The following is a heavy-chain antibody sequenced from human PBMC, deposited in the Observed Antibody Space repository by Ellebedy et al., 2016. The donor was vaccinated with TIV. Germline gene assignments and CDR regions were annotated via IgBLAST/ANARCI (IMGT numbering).Heavy chain of an antibody. J-gene: IGHJ3*02. V-gene: IGHV3-7*02. CDR3: ASVRGILSLPNDAFDI. CDR1: GFTFSSYW. D-gene: IGHD2-15*01. CDR2: IKQDGSEK. Sequence: GESLKISCAASGFTFSSYWMSWVRQAPGKGLEWVANIKQDGSEKYYVDSVKGRFTISRDNAKNSLYLQMNSLRAEDTAVYYCASVRGILSLPNDAFDIWGQGTMVTVSS.